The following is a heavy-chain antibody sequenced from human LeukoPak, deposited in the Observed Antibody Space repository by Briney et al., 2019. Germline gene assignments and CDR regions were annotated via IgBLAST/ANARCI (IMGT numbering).Heavy chain of an antibody. CDR2: IIPIFGTA. CDR3: TRGPGYDYVWGSYRADY. CDR1: GGTFSSYA. J-gene: IGHJ4*02. D-gene: IGHD3-16*02. Sequence: SVKVSCKASGGTFSSYAISWVRQAPGQGLEWMGGIIPIFGTANYAQKFQGRVTITTDESTSTAYMELSSLRSEDTAVYYCTRGPGYDYVWGSYRADYWGQGTLVTVSS. V-gene: IGHV1-69*05.